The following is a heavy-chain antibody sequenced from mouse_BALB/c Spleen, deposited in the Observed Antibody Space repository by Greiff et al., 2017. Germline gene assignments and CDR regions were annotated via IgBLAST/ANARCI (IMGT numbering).Heavy chain of an antibody. Sequence: VQLQQSGPGLVAPSQSLSITCTVSGFSLTSYDISWIRQPPGKGLEWLGVIWTGGGTNYNSAFMSRLSISKDNSKSQVFLKMNSLQTDDTAIYYCVRDGGLRGFAYWGQGTLVTVSA. J-gene: IGHJ3*01. CDR3: VRDGGLRGFAY. V-gene: IGHV2-9-2*01. CDR1: GFSLTSYD. CDR2: IWTGGGT. D-gene: IGHD2-4*01.